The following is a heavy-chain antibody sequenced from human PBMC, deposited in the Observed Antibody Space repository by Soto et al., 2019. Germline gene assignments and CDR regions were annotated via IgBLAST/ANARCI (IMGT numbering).Heavy chain of an antibody. V-gene: IGHV4-31*01. CDR1: GGSISSGGYY. CDR2: ISYSGST. Sequence: QVQLQESGPGLVKPSQTLSLTCTVSGGSISSGGYYWSWIRQHPGKGLEWIGDISYSGSTYYNPSLNSPVTISVDTSKTQSTLKLVSVTAAGTAVDYCARVFGFGGMDVWGQGTTVTVSS. D-gene: IGHD3-10*01. J-gene: IGHJ6*02. CDR3: ARVFGFGGMDV.